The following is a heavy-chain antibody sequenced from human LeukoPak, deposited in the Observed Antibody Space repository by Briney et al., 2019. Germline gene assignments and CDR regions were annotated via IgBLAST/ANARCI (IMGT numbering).Heavy chain of an antibody. Sequence: ASVKVSCKASGYTFTSYGISWVRQAPGQGLEWMGWISAYNGNTHYAQKLQGRVTMPTDTSTSTPYLELRSLRADDTAEDYWARESGSYLDYWGQGTLVTVSS. V-gene: IGHV1-18*01. CDR2: ISAYNGNT. CDR1: GYTFTSYG. D-gene: IGHD1-26*01. J-gene: IGHJ4*02. CDR3: ARESGSYLDY.